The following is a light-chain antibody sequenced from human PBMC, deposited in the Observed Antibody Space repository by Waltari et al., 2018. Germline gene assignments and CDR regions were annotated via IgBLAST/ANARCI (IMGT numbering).Light chain of an antibody. V-gene: IGLV1-40*01. CDR3: QSYDSSLSGSV. Sequence: QSVLTQPPSVSGVPGQRVTISCTGSSSNIGAGYDVHWYQQLPGTAPKLLIYDHNNRPSGVPDRFPGSKSGTSASLAITGLQAEDEADYYCQSYDSSLSGSVFGGGTKLTVL. CDR2: DHN. J-gene: IGLJ2*01. CDR1: SSNIGAGYD.